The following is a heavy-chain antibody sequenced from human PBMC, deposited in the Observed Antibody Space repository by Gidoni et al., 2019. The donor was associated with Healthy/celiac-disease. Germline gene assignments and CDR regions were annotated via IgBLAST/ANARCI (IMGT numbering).Heavy chain of an antibody. Sequence: VQLVQPGAEVKKPGPSVKVSCKASGATFTSYAISWVRPAPGQWLEWMGGIIPIFGTANYAQKFQVRVTITADKSTSTAYMELSSLRSEDTAVYYCARTLGYCSSTSCYFHYYYYGMDVWGQGTTVTVSS. CDR2: IIPIFGTA. D-gene: IGHD2-2*01. CDR3: ARTLGYCSSTSCYFHYYYYGMDV. CDR1: GATFTSYA. V-gene: IGHV1-69*14. J-gene: IGHJ6*02.